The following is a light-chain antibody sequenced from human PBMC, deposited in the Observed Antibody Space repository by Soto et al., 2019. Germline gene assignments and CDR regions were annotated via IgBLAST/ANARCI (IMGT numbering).Light chain of an antibody. CDR1: SNDVGTYKH. Sequence: QSALTQPASVSGSPGQSITISCTGTSNDVGTYKHVSWYQQNPGEVPKLIIYEGSKRPSGVSNRFSGSKSGNTASLTISGLHAEDEADYYCCSYAGSSTWVFGGGTKLTVL. V-gene: IGLV2-23*01. CDR3: CSYAGSSTWV. CDR2: EGS. J-gene: IGLJ3*02.